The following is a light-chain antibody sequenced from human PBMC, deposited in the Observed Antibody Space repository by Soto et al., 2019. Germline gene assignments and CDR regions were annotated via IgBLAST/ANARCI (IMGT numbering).Light chain of an antibody. Sequence: EIVLTQSPATLSLSPGERATLSCRASQSVSSYLAWYQQKPGQAPRLLIYGASNRATGIPARFSGSGAGTDFTPTISSLEPEEYAVYYCQHRGRWPRTFGQGTKLESK. CDR2: GAS. V-gene: IGKV3-11*01. J-gene: IGKJ2*02. CDR1: QSVSSY. CDR3: QHRGRWPRT.